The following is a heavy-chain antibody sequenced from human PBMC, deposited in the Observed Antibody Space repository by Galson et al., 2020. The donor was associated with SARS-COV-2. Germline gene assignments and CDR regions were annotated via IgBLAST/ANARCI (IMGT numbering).Heavy chain of an antibody. Sequence: SETLSLTCAVYGGSFSGYYWSWLRQPPGKGLVWLGEINHSGSTNYNPSLKSRVTILVDTSKNQFSLKLSSVTAADTAVYYCARGGRFGRPGFDPWGQGTLVTVAS. V-gene: IGHV4-34*01. D-gene: IGHD3-10*01. CDR2: INHSGST. CDR1: GGSFSGYY. CDR3: ARGGRFGRPGFDP. J-gene: IGHJ5*02.